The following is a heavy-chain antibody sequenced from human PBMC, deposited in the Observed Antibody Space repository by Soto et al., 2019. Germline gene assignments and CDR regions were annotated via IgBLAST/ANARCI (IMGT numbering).Heavy chain of an antibody. Sequence: VQLLESGGGLVQPGGSLRLSCAASGFTFSSYAMSWVRQAPGKGLEWVSAISGSGGSTYYADSVKGRFTISRDNSKNTLYLQMNSLRAEDTAVYYCAKDQARIASYYYYGMDVWGQGTTVTVSS. J-gene: IGHJ6*02. CDR3: AKDQARIASYYYYGMDV. D-gene: IGHD2-21*01. V-gene: IGHV3-23*01. CDR1: GFTFSSYA. CDR2: ISGSGGST.